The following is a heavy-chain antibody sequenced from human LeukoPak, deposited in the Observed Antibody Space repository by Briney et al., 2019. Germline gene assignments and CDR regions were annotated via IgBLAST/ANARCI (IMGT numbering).Heavy chain of an antibody. D-gene: IGHD5-18*01. V-gene: IGHV3-21*01. Sequence: GGSLRLSCTASGFTFSSYSMNWARQAPGKGLEWVSSISSSSSYIHYADSVKGRFTISRDNAKNSLYLQMNSLRAEDTAVYYCARLDTAMDYSAFDIWGQGTVVTVSS. J-gene: IGHJ3*02. CDR3: ARLDTAMDYSAFDI. CDR2: ISSSSSYI. CDR1: GFTFSSYS.